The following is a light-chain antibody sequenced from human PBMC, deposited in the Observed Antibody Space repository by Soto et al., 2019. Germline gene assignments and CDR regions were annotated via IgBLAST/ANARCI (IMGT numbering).Light chain of an antibody. CDR2: DAS. CDR1: QSVSTS. V-gene: IGKV3-11*01. J-gene: IGKJ4*01. Sequence: EMVLTQSPATLSLSPGEGATLSCRTSQSVSTSLVWYQQKPGQAPRLLIYDASNRATGIPARFSGSGSGTDFTLTISLLEPEDFAVYFCQQRSSWPPTFGGGTKVEIK. CDR3: QQRSSWPPT.